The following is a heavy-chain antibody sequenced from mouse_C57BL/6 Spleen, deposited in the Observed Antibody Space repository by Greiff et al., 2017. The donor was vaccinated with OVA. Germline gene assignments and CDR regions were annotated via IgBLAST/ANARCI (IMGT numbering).Heavy chain of an antibody. CDR3: ARHEIIITTVVGWYFDV. CDR2: FYPGSGSI. V-gene: IGHV1-62-2*01. CDR1: GYTFTEYT. Sequence: QVQLKESGAELVKPGASVKLSCKASGYTFTEYTIHWVKQRSGQGLEWIGWFYPGSGSIKYNENFKDKATLTADKSSSTVYMELSRLTSEDSAVYFCARHEIIITTVVGWYFDVWGTGTTVTVSS. D-gene: IGHD1-1*01. J-gene: IGHJ1*03.